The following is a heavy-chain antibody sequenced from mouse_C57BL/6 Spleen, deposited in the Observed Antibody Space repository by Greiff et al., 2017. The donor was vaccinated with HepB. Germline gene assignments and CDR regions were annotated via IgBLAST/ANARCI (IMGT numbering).Heavy chain of an antibody. Sequence: QVQLKESGPELVKPGASVKISCKASGYAFSSSWMNWVKQRPGKGLEWIGRIYPGDGDTNYNGKFKGKATLTADKSSSTAYMQLSSLTSEDSAVYFCARDWDVYFDYWGQGTTLTVSS. CDR1: GYAFSSSW. D-gene: IGHD4-1*01. CDR2: IYPGDGDT. CDR3: ARDWDVYFDY. V-gene: IGHV1-82*01. J-gene: IGHJ2*01.